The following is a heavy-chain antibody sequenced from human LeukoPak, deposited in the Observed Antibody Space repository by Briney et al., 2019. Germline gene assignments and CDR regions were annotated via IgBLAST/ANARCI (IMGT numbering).Heavy chain of an antibody. CDR3: AKDSNRIVGAYIDY. V-gene: IGHV3-30*18. D-gene: IGHD1-26*01. Sequence: HPGRSLRLSCAASGFTFGSYGMHWVRQAPGKGLEWVAVISYDGSNKYYADSVKGRFTISRDNSKNTLYLQMNSLRAEDTAVYYCAKDSNRIVGAYIDYWGQGTLVTVSS. CDR1: GFTFGSYG. J-gene: IGHJ4*02. CDR2: ISYDGSNK.